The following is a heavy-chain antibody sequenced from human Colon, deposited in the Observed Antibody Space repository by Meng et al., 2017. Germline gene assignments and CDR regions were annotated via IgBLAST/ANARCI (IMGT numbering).Heavy chain of an antibody. D-gene: IGHD4/OR15-4a*01. CDR2: IRGSGST. J-gene: IGHJ5*02. Sequence: VQPQESGPGLVKPSETLSLTCNGSGGSISDYYWNWIRQPVGKGLEWIGRIRGSGSTNFNPSLKSRVTISVDTSKNQFSLKLYSVTAADTAVYFCARDHAPFDYGLSRPGLDPWGQGTLVTVSS. CDR3: ARDHAPFDYGLSRPGLDP. V-gene: IGHV4-4*07. CDR1: GGSISDYY.